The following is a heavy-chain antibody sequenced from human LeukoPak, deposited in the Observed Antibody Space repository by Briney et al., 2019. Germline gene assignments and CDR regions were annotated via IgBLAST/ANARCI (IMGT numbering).Heavy chain of an antibody. CDR1: GFTFTNYG. CDR3: ARDLSPVVRASPMGY. Sequence: PGGSLRLSCAASGFTFTNYGMHWVRQAPGKGLEWVALITYDGYYKYYSDPVKGRFTISSDTSKNTLYLQMNSLRAEDTAVYYCARDLSPVVRASPMGYWGQGTPVTVSS. CDR2: ITYDGYYK. D-gene: IGHD3-10*01. V-gene: IGHV3-30*03. J-gene: IGHJ4*02.